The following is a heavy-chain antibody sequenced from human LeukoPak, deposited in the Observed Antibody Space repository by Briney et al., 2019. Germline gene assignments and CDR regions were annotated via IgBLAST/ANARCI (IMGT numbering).Heavy chain of an antibody. CDR1: GFTFSSYA. V-gene: IGHV3-23*01. CDR3: AKTQIMTAIAATNFDF. J-gene: IGHJ4*02. Sequence: PGGSLRLSCAASGFTFSSYAMHWVRQAPGKGLEWVSGTSGSGGATYYADSVKGRFTTSRDNSKNTLYLQMSSLRAEDTAVYYCAKTQIMTAIAATNFDFWGQGTLVTVSS. CDR2: TSGSGGAT. D-gene: IGHD2-21*02.